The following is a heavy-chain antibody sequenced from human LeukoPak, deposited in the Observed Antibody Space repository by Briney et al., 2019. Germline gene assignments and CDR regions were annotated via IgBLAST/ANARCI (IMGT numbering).Heavy chain of an antibody. J-gene: IGHJ6*03. Sequence: GASVKVSCKASGYTFTGYYMHWVRQAPGQGLEWMGWINPNSGGTNYAQKFQGRVTMTRDTSISTAYMELSRLRSDDTAVYYCARAFVVVPAASRYYYYYMDVWGKGTTVTISS. CDR3: ARAFVVVPAASRYYYYYMDV. CDR1: GYTFTGYY. CDR2: INPNSGGT. V-gene: IGHV1-2*02. D-gene: IGHD2-2*01.